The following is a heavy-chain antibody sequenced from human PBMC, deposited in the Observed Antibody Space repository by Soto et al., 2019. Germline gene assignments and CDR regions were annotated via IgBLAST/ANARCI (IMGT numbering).Heavy chain of an antibody. J-gene: IGHJ4*02. Sequence: SQTLSLTCAISVDSVSSNSATWNWIRQSPSRGLEWLGRTYYRSKWSNNYAVSLKSRMTINPDTSKNQFSLQLDSVTPEDTAVYYCARNHNSWSLGFDYWGQGSLATVSS. CDR2: TYYRSKWSN. CDR1: VDSVSSNSAT. D-gene: IGHD6-6*01. V-gene: IGHV6-1*01. CDR3: ARNHNSWSLGFDY.